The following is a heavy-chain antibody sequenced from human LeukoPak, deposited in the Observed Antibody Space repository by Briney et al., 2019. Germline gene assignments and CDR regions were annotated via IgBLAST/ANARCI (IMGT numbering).Heavy chain of an antibody. CDR3: ARGPDSSGWYAYFDY. D-gene: IGHD6-19*01. J-gene: IGHJ4*02. CDR1: GGSISSYY. CDR2: IYYSGST. Sequence: SETLSLTCTVSGGSISSYYWSWIRQPPGKGLEWIGYIYYSGSTNYNPSLKSRVTISVDKSKNQFSLKLSSVTAADTAVYYCARGPDSSGWYAYFDYWGQGTLVTVSS. V-gene: IGHV4-59*12.